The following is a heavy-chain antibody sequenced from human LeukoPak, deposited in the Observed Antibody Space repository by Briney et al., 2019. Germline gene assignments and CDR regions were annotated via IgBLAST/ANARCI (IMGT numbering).Heavy chain of an antibody. Sequence: TSSQTLSLTCTVSGGSISCGDYYWSWIRQPPGKGLEWIGYIYYSGRTYYNPSLKSRVTISVDTSKNQFSLKLSSVTAADTAVYYCARATDVYSFDYWGQGTLVTVSS. J-gene: IGHJ4*02. V-gene: IGHV4-30-4*01. CDR3: ARATDVYSFDY. CDR2: IYYSGRT. CDR1: GGSISCGDYY.